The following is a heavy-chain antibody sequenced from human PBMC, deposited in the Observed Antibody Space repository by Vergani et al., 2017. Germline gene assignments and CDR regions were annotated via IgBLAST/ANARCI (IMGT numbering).Heavy chain of an antibody. CDR1: GYTFTSYG. CDR2: ISAYNGNT. CDR3: ARDHPITIFGVVIPGGMDV. V-gene: IGHV1-18*04. D-gene: IGHD3-3*01. J-gene: IGHJ6*02. Sequence: QVQLVQSGAEVKKPGASVKVSCKASGYTFTSYGISWVRQAPGQGLEWMGCISAYNGNTNYAQKLQGRVTMTTDTSTSTAYMELRSLRSDDTAVYYCARDHPITIFGVVIPGGMDVWGQGTTVTVSS.